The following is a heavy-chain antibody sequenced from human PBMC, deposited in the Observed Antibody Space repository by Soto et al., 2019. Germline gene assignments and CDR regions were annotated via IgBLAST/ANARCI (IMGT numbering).Heavy chain of an antibody. D-gene: IGHD4-4*01. CDR1: GGSISSGDYY. J-gene: IGHJ4*02. CDR2: IYYSGST. CDR3: ARGYRSLDY. Sequence: SETLSLTCTVSGGSISSGDYYGSWIRQPPGKGLEWIGYIYYSGSTNYNPSLKSRVTISVDTSKNQFSLKLSSVTAADTAVYYCARGYRSLDYWGQGTLVTVSS. V-gene: IGHV4-61*08.